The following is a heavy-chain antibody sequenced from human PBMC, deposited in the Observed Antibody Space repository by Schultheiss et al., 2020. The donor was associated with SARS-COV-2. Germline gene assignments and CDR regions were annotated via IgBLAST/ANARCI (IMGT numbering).Heavy chain of an antibody. D-gene: IGHD6-19*01. CDR2: ISWNSGSI. Sequence: GGSLRLSCAASGFTFDDYAMHWVRQAPGKGLEWVSGISWNSGSIGYADSVKGRFTISRDNAKNSLYLQMNSLRAEDTAVYYCAKAYSSGCLDYWGQGTLVTVSS. CDR3: AKAYSSGCLDY. J-gene: IGHJ4*02. V-gene: IGHV3-9*01. CDR1: GFTFDDYA.